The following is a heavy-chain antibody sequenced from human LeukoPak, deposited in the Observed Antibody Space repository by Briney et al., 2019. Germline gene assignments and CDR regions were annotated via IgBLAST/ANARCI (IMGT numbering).Heavy chain of an antibody. Sequence: PGQSLRLSCTTSGFAFDDFAMSWVRQPAGKGLEWGGFIRRRAYGGAAEYAASVKGRFIISRDDSKGIAYLQMNSLKTEDTAVYYCSRNGLVDFDYWGQGSRVIVS. J-gene: IGHJ4*02. V-gene: IGHV3-49*04. CDR2: IRRRAYGGAA. CDR1: GFAFDDFA. CDR3: SRNGLVDFDY.